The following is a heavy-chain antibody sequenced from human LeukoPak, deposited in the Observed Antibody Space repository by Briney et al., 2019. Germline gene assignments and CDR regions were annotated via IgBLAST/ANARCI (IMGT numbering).Heavy chain of an antibody. D-gene: IGHD3-10*01. J-gene: IGHJ4*02. CDR3: ARGDLWLGH. CDR2: IKSDGSEE. Sequence: PRGSLRLSCATSGFIFSRYWMCWARQAPGKGLEWVANIKSDGSEEYYGDSVKGRFTISRDNAKNSLYLQMNSLRVEDTAVYYCARGDLWLGHWGQGSLVTVSS. CDR1: GFIFSRYW. V-gene: IGHV3-7*01.